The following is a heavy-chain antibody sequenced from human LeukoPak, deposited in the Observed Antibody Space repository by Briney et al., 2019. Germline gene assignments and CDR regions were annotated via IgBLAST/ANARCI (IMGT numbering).Heavy chain of an antibody. CDR1: GGSINNYY. V-gene: IGHV4-4*07. CDR2: IYSSGST. Sequence: SETLSLTCTVSGGSINNYYWSWIRQPAGKGLEWIGRIYSSGSTNYNPSLKSRVTMSVDTSKNQFSLKLSSVTAADTAVYYCARIVYTSSVQADSWGQGTLVTVSS. J-gene: IGHJ4*02. CDR3: ARIVYTSSVQADS. D-gene: IGHD6-13*01.